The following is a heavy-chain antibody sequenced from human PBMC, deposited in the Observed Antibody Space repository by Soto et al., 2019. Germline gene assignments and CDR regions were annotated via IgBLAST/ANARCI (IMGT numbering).Heavy chain of an antibody. CDR3: AREVTYYYDSSGYYAY. CDR2: IKQDGSEK. J-gene: IGHJ4*02. D-gene: IGHD3-22*01. Sequence: EVQLVESGGGLVQPGGSLRLSCAASGFTFSSYWMSWVRQAPGKGLEWVANIKQDGSEKYYVDSVKGRFTISRDNAKNSLYLQMNILRAEDTAVYYCAREVTYYYDSSGYYAYWGQGTLVTVSS. CDR1: GFTFSSYW. V-gene: IGHV3-7*01.